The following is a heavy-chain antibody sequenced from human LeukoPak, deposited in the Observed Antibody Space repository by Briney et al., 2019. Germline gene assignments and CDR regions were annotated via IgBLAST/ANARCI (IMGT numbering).Heavy chain of an antibody. V-gene: IGHV3-33*01. D-gene: IGHD2-8*01. CDR2: IWYDGSNK. CDR1: GFTFSNYD. J-gene: IGHJ4*02. CDR3: ARDPGGVVYFDC. Sequence: PGGSLRLSCAVSGFTFSNYDMHWVRQAPGKGLEWVAVIWYDGSNKYYADSVKGRFTISRDNSKNTLYLQMNTLRAEDTAVYYCARDPGGVVYFDCWGQGTLVTVSS.